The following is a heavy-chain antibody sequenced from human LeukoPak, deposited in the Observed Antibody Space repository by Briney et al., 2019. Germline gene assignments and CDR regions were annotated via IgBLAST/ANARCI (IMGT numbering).Heavy chain of an antibody. Sequence: GGSLRLSCAASGFTFSCYAMHWVRQAPGKGLEWVAVISYDGSNKYYADSVKGRFTISRDNSKNTLYLQMNSLRAEDTAVYYCARGPAYDFWSGYYVGVFDYWGQGTLVTVSS. CDR3: ARGPAYDFWSGYYVGVFDY. CDR1: GFTFSCYA. V-gene: IGHV3-30*01. CDR2: ISYDGSNK. J-gene: IGHJ4*02. D-gene: IGHD3-3*01.